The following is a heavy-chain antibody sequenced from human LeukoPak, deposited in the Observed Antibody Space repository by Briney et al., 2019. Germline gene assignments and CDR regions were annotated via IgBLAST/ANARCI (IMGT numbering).Heavy chain of an antibody. CDR1: GFTFSSYS. Sequence: GGSLRLSCAASGFTFSSYSMNWVRQAPGKGLEWVSYISSSSTIYYADSVKGRFTISRDNAKNSLYLQMNGLRDEDTAVYYCARDLGSGSYPYYYGMDVWGQGTTVTVSS. J-gene: IGHJ6*02. CDR3: ARDLGSGSYPYYYGMDV. D-gene: IGHD3-10*01. V-gene: IGHV3-48*02. CDR2: ISSSSTI.